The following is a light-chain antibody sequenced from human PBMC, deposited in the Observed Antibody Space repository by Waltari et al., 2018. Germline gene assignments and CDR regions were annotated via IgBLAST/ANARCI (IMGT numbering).Light chain of an antibody. CDR2: DDN. V-gene: IGLV1-51*01. CDR1: TSNIGIEY. Sequence: QSVLTQPPSVSAAPGQKVTMSCSGTTSNIGIEYVSWYQQLPGTAPKRRIYDDNKRPAGIPDRFSGSKSGTSATLGITGLQTGDEADYFCGTWDTSLSAWVFGGGTKLTVL. CDR3: GTWDTSLSAWV. J-gene: IGLJ3*02.